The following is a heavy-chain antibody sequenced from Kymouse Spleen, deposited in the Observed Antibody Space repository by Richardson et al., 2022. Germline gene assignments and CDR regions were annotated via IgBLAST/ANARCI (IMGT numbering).Heavy chain of an antibody. J-gene: IGHJ6*02. CDR1: GFTFDDYG. D-gene: IGHD5-18,IGHD5-18*01. Sequence: EVQLVESGGGVVRPGGSLRLSCAASGFTFDDYGMSWVRQAPGKGLEWVSGINWNGGSTGYADSVKGRFTISRDNAKNSLYLQMNSLRAEDTALYYCARDDTAMVYYYYYGMDVWGQGTTVTVSS. V-gene: IGHV3-20*d01. CDR3: ARDDTAMVYYYYYGMDV. CDR2: INWNGGST.